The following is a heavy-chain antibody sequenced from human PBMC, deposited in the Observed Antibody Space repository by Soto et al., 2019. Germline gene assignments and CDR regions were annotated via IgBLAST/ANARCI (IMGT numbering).Heavy chain of an antibody. J-gene: IGHJ5*02. CDR3: ARTYVPGIAGFDP. V-gene: IGHV3-74*01. Sequence: PGGSLRLSCAASGFTFSNYFMYWVRQVPGEGLVWVSRMSGDGKTISYADSVKGRFTISRDNAKNTLYLQMNSLRVEDTAVYYCARTYVPGIAGFDPWGQGTLVTVSS. CDR2: MSGDGKTI. D-gene: IGHD1-1*01. CDR1: GFTFSNYF.